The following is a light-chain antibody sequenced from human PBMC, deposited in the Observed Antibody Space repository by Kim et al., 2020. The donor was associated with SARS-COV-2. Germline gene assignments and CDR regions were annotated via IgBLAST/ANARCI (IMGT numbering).Light chain of an antibody. J-gene: IGLJ1*01. CDR3: QSADGSGTYV. CDR2: KDN. Sequence: PRQTARVTCSGDTLPKKQTYSYQQKSGQAPLLVIYKDNERPSGIPERFSGSSSGTTVTLTISGVQAEDDADYYCQSADGSGTYVFGTGTKVTVL. CDR1: TLPKKQ. V-gene: IGLV3-25*03.